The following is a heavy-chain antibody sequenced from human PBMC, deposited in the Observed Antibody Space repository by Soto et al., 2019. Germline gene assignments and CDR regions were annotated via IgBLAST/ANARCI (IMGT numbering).Heavy chain of an antibody. J-gene: IGHJ4*03. CDR1: GFNFNIYG. V-gene: IGHV3-30*18. CDR3: AKEGRDSSNSCSRSYGLDF. Sequence: GGSLRLSCVVSGFNFNIYGMHWVRQGPGKGREWVAAMSHDGRNTFYAASVKGRFTISRDNAKNTLYLEMDSLRPEDTAAYDWAKEGRDSSNSCSRSYGLDFWGQGTLVTVSS. CDR2: MSHDGRNT. D-gene: IGHD2-2*01.